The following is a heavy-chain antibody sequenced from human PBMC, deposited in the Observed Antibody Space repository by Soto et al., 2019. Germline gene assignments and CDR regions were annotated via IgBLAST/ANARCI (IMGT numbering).Heavy chain of an antibody. CDR1: MDSVSNNRAT. J-gene: IGHJ4*02. D-gene: IGHD1-26*01. CDR2: TYYRSKWIS. V-gene: IGHV6-1*01. CDR3: ARGPPDFNSGFDF. Sequence: SQTLLLTCAISMDSVSNNRATWNWIRQSPSGGLEWLGRTYYRSKWISDYAMSVKGRISINPVTSKNLVSLHLNFVTPEDTAVYYCARGPPDFNSGFDFWGQGTPVTVSS.